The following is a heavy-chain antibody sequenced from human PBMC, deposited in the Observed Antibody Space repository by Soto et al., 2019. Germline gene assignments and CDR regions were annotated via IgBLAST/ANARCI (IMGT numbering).Heavy chain of an antibody. D-gene: IGHD2-15*01. CDR2: TYYSGST. Sequence: PSETLSLTCPVSGGSISSGDYYWSWIRQPPGKGLEWIGYTYYSGSTYYNPSLKSRVTISVDKSKNQFSLKLSSVTAADTAVYYCARWFRVVAANSPYYYHMDVWGKGTTVTVSS. CDR1: GGSISSGDYY. CDR3: ARWFRVVAANSPYYYHMDV. V-gene: IGHV4-30-4*01. J-gene: IGHJ6*03.